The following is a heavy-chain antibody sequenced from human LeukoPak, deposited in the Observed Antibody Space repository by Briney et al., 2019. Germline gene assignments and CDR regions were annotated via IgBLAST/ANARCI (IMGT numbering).Heavy chain of an antibody. CDR1: GYSISSGYY. V-gene: IGHV4-38-2*01. J-gene: IGHJ5*02. D-gene: IGHD2-15*01. CDR2: IYHSGST. Sequence: SETLSLTCAVSGYSISSGYYWGWIRQPPGKGLEWIGRIYHSGSTHYNPSLKSRVTTSVDTSKNQFSLKLSSVTAADTAVYYCASYCSGGSCYPEYNWFDPWGQGTLVTVSS. CDR3: ASYCSGGSCYPEYNWFDP.